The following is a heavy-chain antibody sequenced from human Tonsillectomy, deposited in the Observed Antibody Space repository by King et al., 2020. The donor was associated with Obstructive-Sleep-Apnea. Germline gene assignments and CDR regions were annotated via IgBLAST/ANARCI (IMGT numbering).Heavy chain of an antibody. D-gene: IGHD6-13*01. CDR2: INPSGGAT. J-gene: IGHJ4*02. Sequence: VQLVESGAEVKKPGASVKVSCKASGYTFTNYYMHWVRQAPGQGLEWMGIINPSGGATTYAQKVQGRVTMTGDTSTSTVYMDLSSLRSEDTAVYYCARAGTDSAEGAYWGQGALVTVSS. CDR3: ARAGTDSAEGAY. CDR1: GYTFTNYY. V-gene: IGHV1-46*01.